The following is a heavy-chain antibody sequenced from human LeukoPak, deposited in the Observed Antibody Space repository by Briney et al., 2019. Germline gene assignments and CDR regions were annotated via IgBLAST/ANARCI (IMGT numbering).Heavy chain of an antibody. CDR2: INPSGGST. CDR3: ARCDYGWYFFDI. CDR1: GYTLTSYY. Sequence: ASVKVSCKASGYTLTSYYMHWVRQAPGQGLEWMGIINPSGGSTSYAQKFQGRVTMTRDMSTSTVYMELSSLRSEDTAVYYCARCDYGWYFFDIWGQGTMVTVSS. J-gene: IGHJ3*02. V-gene: IGHV1-46*01. D-gene: IGHD6-19*01.